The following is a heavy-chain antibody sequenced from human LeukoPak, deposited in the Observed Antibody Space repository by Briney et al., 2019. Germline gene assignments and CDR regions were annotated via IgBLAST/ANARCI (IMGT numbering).Heavy chain of an antibody. Sequence: GGSLRLSCAASGFTFDDYGMSWVRQAPGKGLEWVSGINWNGGSTGYADSVKGRFTISRDNAKNSLYLQMNSLRAEDTAVYYCARTSVSGWYPGDDFDYWGQGTLVTVSS. V-gene: IGHV3-20*04. J-gene: IGHJ4*02. CDR2: INWNGGST. CDR1: GFTFDDYG. D-gene: IGHD6-19*01. CDR3: ARTSVSGWYPGDDFDY.